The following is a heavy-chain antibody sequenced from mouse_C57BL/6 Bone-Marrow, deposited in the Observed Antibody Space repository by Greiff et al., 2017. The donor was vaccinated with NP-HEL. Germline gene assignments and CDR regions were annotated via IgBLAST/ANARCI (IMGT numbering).Heavy chain of an antibody. J-gene: IGHJ2*01. CDR2: IDPENGDT. CDR1: GFNIKDDY. Sequence: VQLQQSGAELVRPGASVKLSCTASGFNIKDDYMHWVKQRPEQGLEWIGWIDPENGDTEYASKFQGKATITADTSSNTAYLQLSSLTSEDTAVYYCILFITTVVAKDYWGQGTTLTVST. CDR3: ILFITTVVAKDY. V-gene: IGHV14-4*01. D-gene: IGHD1-1*01.